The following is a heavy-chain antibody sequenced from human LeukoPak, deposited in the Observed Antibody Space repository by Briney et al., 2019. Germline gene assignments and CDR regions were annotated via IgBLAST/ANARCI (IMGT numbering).Heavy chain of an antibody. D-gene: IGHD3-9*01. Sequence: PGGSLRLSCAASGFTFSDYYMSWIRQAPGKGLEWVSYISSSGSTIYYADSVKGRFTISRDNAKNSLYLQMNSLRAEDTAVYYCARGYDILTGYPLVRAGYYGMDVWGQGTTVTVSS. CDR2: ISSSGSTI. CDR1: GFTFSDYY. J-gene: IGHJ6*02. CDR3: ARGYDILTGYPLVRAGYYGMDV. V-gene: IGHV3-11*04.